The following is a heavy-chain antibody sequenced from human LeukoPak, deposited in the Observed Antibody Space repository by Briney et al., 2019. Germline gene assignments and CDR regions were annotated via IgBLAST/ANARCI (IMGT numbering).Heavy chain of an antibody. CDR1: GYTFTSYF. Sequence: ASVKVSCKASGYTFTSYFMHWVRQAPGQGLDWMGIINPSGGTTTYAQKFQGRVTMTRDTSTSTVYMELSSLRIEDTAVYYCSRDLGGSYNDYWGQGTMVTVSS. J-gene: IGHJ4*02. CDR3: SRDLGGSYNDY. D-gene: IGHD1-26*01. V-gene: IGHV1-46*01. CDR2: INPSGGTT.